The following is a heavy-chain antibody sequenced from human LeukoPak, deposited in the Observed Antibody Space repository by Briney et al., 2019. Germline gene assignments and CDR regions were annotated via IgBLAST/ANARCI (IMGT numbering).Heavy chain of an antibody. CDR2: ISSSSSTI. Sequence: GGSLRLSCAASGSTFSSYSMNWVRQAPGKGLEWVSYISSSSSTIYYADSVKGRFTISRDNAKNSLYLQMNSLRAEDTAVYYCARQGLVFYYYGMDVWGQGTTVTVSS. J-gene: IGHJ6*02. V-gene: IGHV3-48*01. CDR1: GSTFSSYS. CDR3: ARQGLVFYYYGMDV. D-gene: IGHD2-8*01.